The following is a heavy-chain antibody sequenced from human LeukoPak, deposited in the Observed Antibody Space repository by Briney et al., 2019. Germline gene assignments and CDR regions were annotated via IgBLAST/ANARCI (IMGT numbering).Heavy chain of an antibody. CDR1: GGSFSGYY. D-gene: IGHD5-18*01. Sequence: SETLSLTCAVYGGSFSGYYWSWIRQPPGKGREWVGEINHSGSTNYNPSLKSRVTISVDTSKNQFSLKLSSVTAADTAVYYCARYEGIQLWFHPTNYFDYWGQGTLVTVSS. CDR2: INHSGST. CDR3: ARYEGIQLWFHPTNYFDY. V-gene: IGHV4-34*01. J-gene: IGHJ4*02.